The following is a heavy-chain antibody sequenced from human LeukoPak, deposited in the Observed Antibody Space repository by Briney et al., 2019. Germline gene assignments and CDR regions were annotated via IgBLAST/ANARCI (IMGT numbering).Heavy chain of an antibody. V-gene: IGHV3-7*05. Sequence: GGSLRLSCAASGFTFSSYWMSWVRQAPGKGLEWVANIKQDGSEKYYVDSVKGRFTISRDNAKNSLYLQMNSLRAEDTAVYYCAKGAGNFDWSYHDYWGQGTLVTVSS. CDR1: GFTFSSYW. CDR2: IKQDGSEK. CDR3: AKGAGNFDWSYHDY. D-gene: IGHD3-9*01. J-gene: IGHJ4*02.